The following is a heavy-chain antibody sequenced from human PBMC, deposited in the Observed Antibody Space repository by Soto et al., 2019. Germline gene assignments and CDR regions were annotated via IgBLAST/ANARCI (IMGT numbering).Heavy chain of an antibody. V-gene: IGHV1-18*01. CDR3: ARDRLRGYDSSGFYS. Sequence: ASVKVSCKASGDTITNLIIGWVRQAPGQGLEWMGWINPSDGNRNFAQKFEDRVTMTTATSTNTVFLELRSLKSDDTAIYYCARDRLRGYDSSGFYSWGQGTMVTVSS. J-gene: IGHJ4*02. D-gene: IGHD3-22*01. CDR1: GDTITNLI. CDR2: INPSDGNR.